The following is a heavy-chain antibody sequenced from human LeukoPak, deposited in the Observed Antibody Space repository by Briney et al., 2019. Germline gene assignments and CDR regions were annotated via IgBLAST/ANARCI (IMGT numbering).Heavy chain of an antibody. Sequence: PGGSLRLSCAASGFTFSNAWMSWVRQAPGKGLEWVGRMKSKTDGGATDYAAPVKGRFTISRDDSKNTLYLQMSSLKTEDTAVYYCTTERGSASWYEYHFDYWGQGTLVTVSS. CDR3: TTERGSASWYEYHFDY. D-gene: IGHD6-13*01. J-gene: IGHJ4*02. CDR2: MKSKTDGGAT. V-gene: IGHV3-15*01. CDR1: GFTFSNAW.